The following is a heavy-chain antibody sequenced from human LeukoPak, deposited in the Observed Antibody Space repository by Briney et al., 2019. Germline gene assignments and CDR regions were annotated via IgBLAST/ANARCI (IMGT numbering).Heavy chain of an antibody. D-gene: IGHD6-19*01. CDR1: GFTFSSYS. CDR2: ISSSSSTI. CDR3: ARFETVAAKPFEY. V-gene: IGHV3-48*04. J-gene: IGHJ4*02. Sequence: GGSLRLSCAASGFTFSSYSMNWVRQAPGKGLEWVSYISSSSSTIYYADSAKGRFTISRDNAKNSLYLQMDSLRAEDTAVYYCARFETVAAKPFEYWGQGALVTVSS.